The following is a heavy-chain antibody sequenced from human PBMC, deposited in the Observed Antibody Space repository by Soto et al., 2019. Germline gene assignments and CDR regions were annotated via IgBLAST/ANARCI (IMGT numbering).Heavy chain of an antibody. CDR1: GFIFSNAW. CDR2: IWYDGSNK. CDR3: AREPRYCRGGSCSITGDAYDI. J-gene: IGHJ3*02. Sequence: GGSLRLSCAASGFIFSNAWINWVRQAPGKGLEWVAVIWYDGSNKYYADSVRGRFSLSRDISDNTLHLQMNNLRVEDTAVYYCAREPRYCRGGSCSITGDAYDIWGQGTMVTVSS. D-gene: IGHD2-15*01. V-gene: IGHV3-33*08.